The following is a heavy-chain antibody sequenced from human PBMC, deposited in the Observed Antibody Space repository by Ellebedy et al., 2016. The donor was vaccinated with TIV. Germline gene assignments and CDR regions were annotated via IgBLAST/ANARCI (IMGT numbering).Heavy chain of an antibody. V-gene: IGHV3-21*01. J-gene: IGHJ4*02. D-gene: IGHD3-22*01. CDR3: ARIGGYYHTSVWSQD. Sequence: GESLKISCAASGFTFSGYSMNWVRQAPGKGLEWVSSISHNSNSIYYADSLRGRFTVSRDNAKNSLYLHMNSLRAEDTAVYFCARIGGYYHTSVWSQDWGQGTLVTVSS. CDR2: ISHNSNSI. CDR1: GFTFSGYS.